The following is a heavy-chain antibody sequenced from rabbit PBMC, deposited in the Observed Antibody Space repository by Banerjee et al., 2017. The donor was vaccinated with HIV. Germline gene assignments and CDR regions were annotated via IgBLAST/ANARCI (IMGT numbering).Heavy chain of an antibody. CDR2: IHAGDGNT. D-gene: IGHD6-1*01. CDR1: GFSFSSSYY. CDR3: ARAPNYYTWSAAGYGYSTDYFNL. V-gene: IGHV1S40*01. Sequence: QSLDESGGDLVKPGASLTLTCTASGFSFSSSYYMCLVRQAPGKGPEWIACIHAGDGNTYYASWAKGRFTISKTSSTTVTLQMTSLTAADTATYFCARAPNYYTWSAAGYGYSTDYFNLWGQGTLVTVS. J-gene: IGHJ4*01.